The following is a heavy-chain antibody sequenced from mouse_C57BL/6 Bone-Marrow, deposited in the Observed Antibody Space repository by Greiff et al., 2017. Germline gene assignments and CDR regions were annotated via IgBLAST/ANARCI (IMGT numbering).Heavy chain of an antibody. Sequence: QVQLQQPGAELVMPGASVKLSCKASGSTFTSYWMHWVKQRPGQGLEWLGEIDPSDSYTNYNQKFKGKSTLTVDKSASTAYMQLSSLTSEYSACYYCVITSYVYDGLAYGGQGTLVTVSA. CDR3: VITSYVYDGLAY. CDR2: IDPSDSYT. D-gene: IGHD2-2*01. CDR1: GSTFTSYW. J-gene: IGHJ3*01. V-gene: IGHV1-69*01.